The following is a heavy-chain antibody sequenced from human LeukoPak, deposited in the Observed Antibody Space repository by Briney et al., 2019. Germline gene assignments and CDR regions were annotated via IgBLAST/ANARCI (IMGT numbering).Heavy chain of an antibody. CDR2: ISYDGSNK. CDR1: GFTFSSYA. CDR3: ARDLSFRNGDYDY. V-gene: IGHV3-30-3*01. J-gene: IGHJ4*02. D-gene: IGHD4-17*01. Sequence: GGPLRLSCAASGFTFSSYAMHWVRQAPGKGLEWVAVISYDGSNKYYADSVKGRFTISRDNSKNTLYLQMNSLRAEDTAVYYCARDLSFRNGDYDYWGQGTLVTVSS.